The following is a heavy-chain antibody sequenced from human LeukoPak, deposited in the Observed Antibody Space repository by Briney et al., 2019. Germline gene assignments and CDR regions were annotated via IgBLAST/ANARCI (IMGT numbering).Heavy chain of an antibody. J-gene: IGHJ4*02. CDR3: ARGSTSDWPLDH. D-gene: IGHD6-19*01. CDR1: GYTFTSYA. Sequence: ASVKVSCKASGYTFTSYAMHWVRQAPGQRLEWMGWIDADTGDTRYSQKFQGRVTITRDTSASTAYMELSSLKSEDTAVYYCARGSTSDWPLDHWGQETLVTISS. CDR2: IDADTGDT. V-gene: IGHV1-3*01.